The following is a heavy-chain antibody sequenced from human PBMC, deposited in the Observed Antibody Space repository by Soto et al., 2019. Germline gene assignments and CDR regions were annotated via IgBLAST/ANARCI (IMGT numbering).Heavy chain of an antibody. CDR3: ARVGLLRTTVTHTPPDL. V-gene: IGHV3-7*03. CDR1: GFTFSAYW. Sequence: QTGGSLRLSCAASGFTFSAYWMSWVRQAPGMGLEWVANIKQDASEKYYVDSAKGRFIVSRDNAKKSLYLQMNSLRAEDTAVYYCARVGLLRTTVTHTPPDLWGQGTLVTVSS. D-gene: IGHD2-15*01. J-gene: IGHJ5*02. CDR2: IKQDASEK.